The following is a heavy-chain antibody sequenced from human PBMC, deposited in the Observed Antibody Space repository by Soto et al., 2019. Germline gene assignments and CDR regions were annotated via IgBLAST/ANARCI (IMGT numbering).Heavy chain of an antibody. Sequence: ASVKVSCKASGYTFTGYYMHWVRQAPGQGLEWMGWINPNSGGTNYAQKFQGRVTMTRDTSISTAYMELSRLSSATATDTAVYYCARLSPTSGNWALDYWGQGTLVTVSS. D-gene: IGHD7-27*01. CDR2: INPNSGGT. V-gene: IGHV1-2*02. CDR3: ARLSPTSGNWALDY. CDR1: GYTFTGYY. J-gene: IGHJ4*02.